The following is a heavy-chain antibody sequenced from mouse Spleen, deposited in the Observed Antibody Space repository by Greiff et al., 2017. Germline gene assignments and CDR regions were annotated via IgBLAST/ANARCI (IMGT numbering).Heavy chain of an antibody. CDR2: IDPSDSYT. J-gene: IGHJ4*01. Sequence: VQLQQPGAELVMPGASVKLSCKASGYTFTSYWMHWVKQRPGQGLEWIGEIDPSDSYTNYNQKFKGKATLTVDKSSSTAYMQLSSLTSEDSAVYYCARGGYSNYAMDYWGQGTSVTVSS. D-gene: IGHD2-5*01. CDR1: GYTFTSYW. V-gene: IGHV1-69*01. CDR3: ARGGYSNYAMDY.